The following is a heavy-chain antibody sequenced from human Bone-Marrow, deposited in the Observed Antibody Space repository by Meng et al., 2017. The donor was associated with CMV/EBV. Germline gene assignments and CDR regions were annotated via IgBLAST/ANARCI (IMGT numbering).Heavy chain of an antibody. J-gene: IGHJ5*02. D-gene: IGHD1-26*01. Sequence: SVKVSCKASGGTFSSYSISWVRQAPGQGLEWMGRIIPILGLADYAQKFHGRVTITADKSTTTGYMEVRSLRSEDTAVYYCARQVGATTAGWFDPWGQGTLVTVSS. CDR3: ARQVGATTAGWFDP. CDR2: IIPILGLA. V-gene: IGHV1-69*02. CDR1: GGTFSSYS.